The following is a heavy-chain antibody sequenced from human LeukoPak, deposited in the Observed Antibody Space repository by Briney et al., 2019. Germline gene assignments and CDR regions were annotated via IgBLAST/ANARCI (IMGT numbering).Heavy chain of an antibody. CDR3: ARVRVLTLVRGAPSGRFDP. D-gene: IGHD3-10*01. J-gene: IGHJ5*02. CDR2: IYYSGST. V-gene: IGHV4-39*01. Sequence: SEALSLTCTVSGGSISSYYWGWIRQPPGKGLEWIGSIYYSGSTYYNPSLKSRVTISVDTSKNQFSLKLSSVTAADTAVYYCARVRVLTLVRGAPSGRFDPWGQGTLVTVSS. CDR1: GGSISSYY.